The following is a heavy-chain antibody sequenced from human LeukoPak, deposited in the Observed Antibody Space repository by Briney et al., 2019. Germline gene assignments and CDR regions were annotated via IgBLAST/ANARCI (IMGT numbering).Heavy chain of an antibody. CDR2: INLKSGGT. J-gene: IGHJ4*02. CDR1: GYTFTGYY. D-gene: IGHD3-9*01. CDR3: ARSPHILTGENFDY. V-gene: IGHV1-2*02. Sequence: ASVKVSCKASGYTFTGYYMPWVRQAPGQGLEWMGWINLKSGGTNYAGKFQGRVTMTRDTTTSTAYMDLSRLRSVDTAVYYCARSPHILTGENFDYWGQGTLVTVSS.